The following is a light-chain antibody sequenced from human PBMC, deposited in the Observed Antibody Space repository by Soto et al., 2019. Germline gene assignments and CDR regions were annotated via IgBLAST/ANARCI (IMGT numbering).Light chain of an antibody. Sequence: EIVLTQSPATLSLSPGDRAVLSCRASQSVSRSLTWYQHKPGQAPRLLIYDASTRATGIPRRFSGSGSGTEFTLTISSLQPDDFATYYCQRYNSYPWTFGQGTKVDIK. J-gene: IGKJ1*01. V-gene: IGKV3-11*01. CDR1: QSVSRS. CDR2: DAS. CDR3: QRYNSYPWT.